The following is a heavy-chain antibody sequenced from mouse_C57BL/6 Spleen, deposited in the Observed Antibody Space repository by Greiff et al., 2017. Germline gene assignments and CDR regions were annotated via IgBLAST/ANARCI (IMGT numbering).Heavy chain of an antibody. D-gene: IGHD1-1*01. J-gene: IGHJ2*01. Sequence: VMLVESGPGLVQPSQSLSLTCTVSGFSFTSYGVHWVRQSPGKGLEWLGVIWSGGSTDYNAAFISRLSISKDNSKSQVFFKMNSLKADDTAIYYCARTTVVALDYWGQGTTLTVSS. CDR3: ARTTVVALDY. CDR1: GFSFTSYG. CDR2: IWSGGST. V-gene: IGHV2-2*01.